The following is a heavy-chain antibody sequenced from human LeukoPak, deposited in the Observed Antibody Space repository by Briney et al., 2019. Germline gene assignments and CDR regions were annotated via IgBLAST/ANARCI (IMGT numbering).Heavy chain of an antibody. Sequence: GGSLRLSCVASGFTFSSYAMHWVRQAPGKGLEYVSGISSNGGSTYYANSVKDRFNISRDNSKNTLYLQMGSLRAEDTAVYHCARAGRTDASLGMDVWGQGTTVTVSS. CDR3: ARAGRTDASLGMDV. CDR1: GFTFSSYA. CDR2: ISSNGGST. J-gene: IGHJ6*02. V-gene: IGHV3-64*01.